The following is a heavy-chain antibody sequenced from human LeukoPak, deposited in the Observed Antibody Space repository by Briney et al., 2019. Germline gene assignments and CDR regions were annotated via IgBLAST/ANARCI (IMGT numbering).Heavy chain of an antibody. CDR2: INPNSGGT. V-gene: IGHV1-2*02. J-gene: IGHJ4*02. Sequence: GASVKVSCKASGYTFTGYYMHWVRQAPGQGLEWMGWINPNSGGTNDAQKFQGRVTMTRDTSISTAYMELSRLRSDDTAVYYCARGEVRYYYGSGSPQDNDYWGQGTLVTVSS. D-gene: IGHD3-10*01. CDR3: ARGEVRYYYGSGSPQDNDY. CDR1: GYTFTGYY.